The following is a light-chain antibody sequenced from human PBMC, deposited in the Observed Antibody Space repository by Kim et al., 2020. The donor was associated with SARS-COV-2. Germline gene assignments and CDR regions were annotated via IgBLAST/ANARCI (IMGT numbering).Light chain of an antibody. Sequence: GESATLSCRASQSVSSNYLAWYHQRPGQAPRLLIYLASTRATGAPDRFSGSGSGTDFTLTIRRLEPEDSGVFYCQQYDTSPYTFGQGTKLE. CDR1: QSVSSNY. J-gene: IGKJ2*01. CDR3: QQYDTSPYT. CDR2: LAS. V-gene: IGKV3-20*01.